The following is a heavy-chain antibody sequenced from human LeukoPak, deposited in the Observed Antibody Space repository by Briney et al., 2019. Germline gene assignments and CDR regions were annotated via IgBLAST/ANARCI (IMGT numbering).Heavy chain of an antibody. CDR1: GFTVGSNY. J-gene: IGHJ5*02. Sequence: GGSLRLSCAASGFTVGSNYMSWVRQAPGKGLEWVSVIYSGGSTYYADSVKGRFTISRHNSKNTLYLQMNSLRAEDTAVYYCARLYSSSWYWFDPWGQGTLVTVSS. CDR3: ARLYSSSWYWFDP. D-gene: IGHD6-13*01. CDR2: IYSGGST. V-gene: IGHV3-53*04.